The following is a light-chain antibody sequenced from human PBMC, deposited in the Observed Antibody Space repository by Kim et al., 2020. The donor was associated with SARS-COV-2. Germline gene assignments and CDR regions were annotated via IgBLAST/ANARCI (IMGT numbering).Light chain of an antibody. J-gene: IGKJ2*01. CDR1: QGISIY. CDR2: DAS. V-gene: IGKV1-27*01. Sequence: SASVGDRVTITCRASQGISIYLAWYQQKPGKAPKLLIYDASTLQSGVPSRFTGSGSGTDFTLTISSLQPEDVGSYDCQKYDRAPHTFGQGTKLEIK. CDR3: QKYDRAPHT.